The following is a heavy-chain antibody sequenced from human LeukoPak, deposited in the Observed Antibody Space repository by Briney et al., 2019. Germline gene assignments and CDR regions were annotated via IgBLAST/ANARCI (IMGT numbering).Heavy chain of an antibody. D-gene: IGHD3-22*01. CDR2: IIPIFGTA. J-gene: IGHJ5*02. CDR1: GGTFSSYA. Sequence: SVKVSCKASGGTFSSYAISWVRQAPGQGLEWMGGIIPIFGTANYAQKFQGRVTITADESTSTAYMELSSLRSEDTAVYYCARDSGSSGYYYVGWFDPWGQGTLVTVSS. V-gene: IGHV1-69*13. CDR3: ARDSGSSGYYYVGWFDP.